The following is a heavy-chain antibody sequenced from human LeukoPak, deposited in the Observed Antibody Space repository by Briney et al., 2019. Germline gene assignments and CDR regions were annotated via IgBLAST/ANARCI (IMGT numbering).Heavy chain of an antibody. J-gene: IGHJ4*02. Sequence: PGGSLRLSCAASGFTLSSYAMSWVRQAPGKGLEWVSAISDTGNTYHADSVKGRFTISRDSSKNTLFLQMNRLRPEDAAVYYCARRAGGYSHPYDYWGQGILVTVSS. CDR2: ISDTGNT. CDR1: GFTLSSYA. V-gene: IGHV3-23*01. D-gene: IGHD4-23*01. CDR3: ARRAGGYSHPYDY.